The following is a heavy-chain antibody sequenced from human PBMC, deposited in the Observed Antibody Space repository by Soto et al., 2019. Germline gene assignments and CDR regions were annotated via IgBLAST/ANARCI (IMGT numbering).Heavy chain of an antibody. Sequence: QVQLQQSGPRLVKPSETLSLTFTVSSGPSSSYNWGWIRQSPGRRLEWIGYVYNTGGSGYNPSLESRVTISADTSTNIISLTLTSVTAADTAVYYCVTQGIGYVHGLVDVWGQGTTVTVSS. CDR1: SGPSSSYN. CDR3: VTQGIGYVHGLVDV. J-gene: IGHJ6*02. V-gene: IGHV4-59*08. CDR2: VYNTGGS. D-gene: IGHD5-12*01.